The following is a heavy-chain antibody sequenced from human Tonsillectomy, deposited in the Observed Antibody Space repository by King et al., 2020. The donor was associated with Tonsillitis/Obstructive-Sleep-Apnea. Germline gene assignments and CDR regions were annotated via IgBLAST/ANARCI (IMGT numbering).Heavy chain of an antibody. CDR3: ARMEYRAGNAFDI. J-gene: IGHJ3*02. Sequence: MQLQESGPGLVKPSETLSLTCTVSGGSISSYYWSWIRQPPGKGLEWIGYIYYSGSTNYNPSLKSRVTISVDTSKNQFSLKLSSVTAADTAVYYCARMEYRAGNAFDIWGQGTMVTVSS. CDR1: GGSISSYY. CDR2: IYYSGST. D-gene: IGHD2/OR15-2a*01. V-gene: IGHV4-59*01.